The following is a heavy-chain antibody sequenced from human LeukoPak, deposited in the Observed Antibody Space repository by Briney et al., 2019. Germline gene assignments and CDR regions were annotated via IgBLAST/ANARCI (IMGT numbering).Heavy chain of an antibody. CDR3: ARLGDYLDYDY. CDR2: ISSSSSYI. Sequence: PGGSLRLFCAASGFTFSSYSMNWVRQAPGKGLEWVSYISSSSSYIYYADSVKGRFTISRDNAKDSLYLQMNSLRAEDTAVYYCARLGDYLDYDYWGQGTLVTVSS. J-gene: IGHJ4*02. CDR1: GFTFSSYS. D-gene: IGHD4-17*01. V-gene: IGHV3-21*01.